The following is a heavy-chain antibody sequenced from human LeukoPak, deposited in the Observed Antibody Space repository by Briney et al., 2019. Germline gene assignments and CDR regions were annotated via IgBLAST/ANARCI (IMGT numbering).Heavy chain of an antibody. J-gene: IGHJ4*02. CDR1: GGSISGYY. CDR3: ASTVATRFDY. CDR2: IYYSGST. D-gene: IGHD4-17*01. V-gene: IGHV4-59*08. Sequence: PSETLSLTCTVSGGSISGYYWSWIRQPPGKGLEWIGYIYYSGSTNYNPSLKSRVTISVDTSKNQFSLKLSSVTAADTAVYYCASTVATRFDYWGQGTLVTVSS.